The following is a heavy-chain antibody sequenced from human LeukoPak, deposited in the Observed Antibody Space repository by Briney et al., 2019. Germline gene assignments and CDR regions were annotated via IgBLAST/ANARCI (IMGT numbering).Heavy chain of an antibody. V-gene: IGHV1-2*02. CDR2: INPKNGDT. D-gene: IGHD6-13*01. J-gene: IGHJ5*02. CDR3: ARDRSSSWYRWSDP. Sequence: GASVKVSCKASGYTFTGYFMYWMRQAPGQGLEWMGWINPKNGDTNYAQKFQGRVTMTRDTSISTAYMELRRLKSDDTAVYYCARDRSSSWYRWSDPWGQGTLVTVSS. CDR1: GYTFTGYF.